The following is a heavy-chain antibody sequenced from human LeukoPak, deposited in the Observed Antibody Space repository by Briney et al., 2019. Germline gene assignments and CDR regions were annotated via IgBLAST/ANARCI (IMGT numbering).Heavy chain of an antibody. CDR3: AREPPPTVFGVVVPFDY. D-gene: IGHD3-3*01. Sequence: SETLSLTCTVSDDSISNYYWTWIRQPPGKGLEWIGYIYYSGSTNANYNPSLKSRVTLSVDTSKNQFSLKLSSVTAADTALYYCAREPPPTVFGVVVPFDYWGQGTLVTVSS. V-gene: IGHV4-59*01. CDR2: IYYSGSTNA. CDR1: DDSISNYY. J-gene: IGHJ4*02.